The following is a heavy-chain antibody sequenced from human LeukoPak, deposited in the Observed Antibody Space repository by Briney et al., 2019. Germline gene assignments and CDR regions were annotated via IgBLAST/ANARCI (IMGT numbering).Heavy chain of an antibody. D-gene: IGHD2-2*01. CDR2: INSDGSSA. J-gene: IGHJ5*02. CDR3: AKSVVPAAMFWFDP. Sequence: GGSLRLSCAASGFTFTSYWIHWVRQAPGKGLVWVSRINSDGSSASYADSVKGRFTISRDNAKNTLYLQMNSLRAEDTAVYYCAKSVVPAAMFWFDPWGQGTLVTVSS. CDR1: GFTFTSYW. V-gene: IGHV3-74*01.